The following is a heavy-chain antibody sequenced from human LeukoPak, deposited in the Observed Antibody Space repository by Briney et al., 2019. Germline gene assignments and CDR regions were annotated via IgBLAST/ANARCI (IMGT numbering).Heavy chain of an antibody. Sequence: GGSLRLSCAASGFTFSSYAMHWVRQAPGKGLEWVAVISYDGSNKYCADSVKGRFTISRDNSKNTLYLQMNSLRAEDTAVYYCARGLGQWLVRRACDYWGQGTLVTVSS. D-gene: IGHD6-19*01. J-gene: IGHJ4*02. CDR3: ARGLGQWLVRRACDY. CDR2: ISYDGSNK. V-gene: IGHV3-30*04. CDR1: GFTFSSYA.